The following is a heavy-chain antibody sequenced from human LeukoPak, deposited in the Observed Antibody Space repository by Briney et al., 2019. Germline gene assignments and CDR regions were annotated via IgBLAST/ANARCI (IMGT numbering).Heavy chain of an antibody. V-gene: IGHV3-23*01. Sequence: GGSLRLSCAASGFTFNNYALTWVRQTPGKGLECVSAVSGDGVSPYYADSVRGRFTISRDNSKNTLYLQMNSLRVEDTAVYFCARDPGAFPYFFDCWGQGTLVTVSS. CDR3: ARDPGAFPYFFDC. D-gene: IGHD4/OR15-4a*01. J-gene: IGHJ4*02. CDR2: VSGDGVSP. CDR1: GFTFNNYA.